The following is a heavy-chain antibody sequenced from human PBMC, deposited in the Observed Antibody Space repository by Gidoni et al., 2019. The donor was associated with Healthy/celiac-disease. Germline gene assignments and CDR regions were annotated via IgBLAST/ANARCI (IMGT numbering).Heavy chain of an antibody. Sequence: QVQLQQWGAGLLKPSETPPLTCAVYGGSFSGYYWRWIRHPPGKGREWSGEINHSGSTNYNPSHKSRVNISVDTSKNQFSLKLSSVTAADTAVYYGARGGAAAGTKGDWFDPWGQGTLVTVSS. D-gene: IGHD6-13*01. V-gene: IGHV4-34*01. CDR1: GGSFSGYY. J-gene: IGHJ5*02. CDR3: ARGGAAAGTKGDWFDP. CDR2: INHSGST.